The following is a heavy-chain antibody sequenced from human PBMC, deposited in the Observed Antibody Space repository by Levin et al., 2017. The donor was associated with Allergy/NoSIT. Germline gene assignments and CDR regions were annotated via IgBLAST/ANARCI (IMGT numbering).Heavy chain of an antibody. CDR3: ARGSGYTPDDGLNWFDP. Sequence: GESLKISCAASGFSFSDYAMHWVRQAPGRGLEWVAIISYVGTTIYYADSVKGRFTISRDNSKNTLFLQMNSLRTEDTAVYYCARGSGYTPDDGLNWFDPWGQGTLVTVSS. D-gene: IGHD5-12*01. CDR2: ISYVGTTI. CDR1: GFSFSDYA. J-gene: IGHJ5*02. V-gene: IGHV3-30-3*01.